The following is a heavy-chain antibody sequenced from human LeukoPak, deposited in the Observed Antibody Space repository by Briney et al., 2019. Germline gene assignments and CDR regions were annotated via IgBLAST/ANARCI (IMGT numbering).Heavy chain of an antibody. Sequence: GGSLRLSCAASGFTFSSYGMHWVRQAPGKGLEWVAVIWYDGSNKYYADSVKGRFTISRDNSKNTLYLQMNSLRAEDTAVYYCARDGPQIVPAVPSGYWGQGTLVTVSS. D-gene: IGHD2-2*01. J-gene: IGHJ4*02. CDR3: ARDGPQIVPAVPSGY. CDR1: GFTFSSYG. CDR2: IWYDGSNK. V-gene: IGHV3-33*01.